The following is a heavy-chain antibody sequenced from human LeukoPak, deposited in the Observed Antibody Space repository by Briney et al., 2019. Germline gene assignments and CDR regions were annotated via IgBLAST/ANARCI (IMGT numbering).Heavy chain of an antibody. Sequence: SVKVSCKASGGTFSSYAISWVRQAPGQGLEWMGGIIPIFGTANYAQKFQGRVTITADESTSTAYMEVRSLRSEDTAVYYCAKDNRDYYIDYWGQGALVTVSS. J-gene: IGHJ4*02. CDR2: IIPIFGTA. CDR3: AKDNRDYYIDY. CDR1: GGTFSSYA. D-gene: IGHD3-10*01. V-gene: IGHV1-69*13.